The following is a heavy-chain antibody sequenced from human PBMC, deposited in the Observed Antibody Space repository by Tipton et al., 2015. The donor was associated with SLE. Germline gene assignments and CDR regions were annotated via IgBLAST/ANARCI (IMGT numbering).Heavy chain of an antibody. CDR3: ARGRGRGALDY. CDR1: GFTFSSYG. D-gene: IGHD2-15*01. CDR2: ISHSSSTI. Sequence: SLRLSCAASGFTFSSYGMNWVRQAPGKGLEWVSYISHSSSTIYYADSVKGRFTISRDNAKNSLYLQMNSLRAEDTAVYYCARGRGRGALDYWGQGTLVTVSS. V-gene: IGHV3-48*01. J-gene: IGHJ4*02.